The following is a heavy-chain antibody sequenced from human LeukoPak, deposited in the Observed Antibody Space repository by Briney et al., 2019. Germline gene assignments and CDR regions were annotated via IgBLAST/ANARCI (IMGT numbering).Heavy chain of an antibody. V-gene: IGHV3-33*01. CDR2: IWYDGSNK. J-gene: IGHJ4*02. D-gene: IGHD3-9*01. CDR1: GFTFSSYG. CDR3: ARDVAHYDILTGYLFDY. Sequence: GSLRLSCAASGFTFSSYGMRWVRQAPGKGLEWVAVIWYDGSNKYYADSVKGRFTISRDNSKNTLYLQMNSLRAEDTAVYYCARDVAHYDILTGYLFDYWGQGTLVTVSS.